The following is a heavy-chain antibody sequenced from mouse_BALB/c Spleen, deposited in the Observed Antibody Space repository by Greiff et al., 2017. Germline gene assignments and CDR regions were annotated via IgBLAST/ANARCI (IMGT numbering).Heavy chain of an antibody. CDR2: ISDGGSYT. V-gene: IGHV5-4*02. CDR3: ARVYGYFLDY. J-gene: IGHJ4*01. Sequence: EVNVVESGGGLVKPGGSLKLSCAASGFTFSDYYMYWVRQTPEKRLEWVATISDGGSYTYYPDSVKGRFTISRDNAKNNLYLQMSSLKSEDTAMYYCARVYGYFLDYWGQGTSVTVSS. D-gene: IGHD1-2*01. CDR1: GFTFSDYY.